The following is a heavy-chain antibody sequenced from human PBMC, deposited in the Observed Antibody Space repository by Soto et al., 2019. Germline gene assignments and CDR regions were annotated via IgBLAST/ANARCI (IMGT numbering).Heavy chain of an antibody. CDR3: AKDRGTGDYGVNAVDI. CDR1: GFTFSVFA. D-gene: IGHD7-27*01. V-gene: IGHV3-23*01. CDR2: IRGRGENT. Sequence: EVQLLESGGGLVQPGGSLRLSCAASGFTFSVFAMSWVRQAPGKGLGLVSSIRGRGENTYYAYSVKGRRTISRDNSKNTLNLQMNSLRGEDTAVYYCAKDRGTGDYGVNAVDIWGQGTMVTVAS. J-gene: IGHJ3*02.